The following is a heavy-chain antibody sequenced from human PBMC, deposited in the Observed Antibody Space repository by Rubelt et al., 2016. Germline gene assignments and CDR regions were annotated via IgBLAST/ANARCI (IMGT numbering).Heavy chain of an antibody. Sequence: GWIRQPPGKGLEWIGSIYYSGSTYYNPSLKSRLTISVDTSNNQFSLKVNSVTAADTAVYYCARRRNSGYDFDYWGQGTLVTVSS. J-gene: IGHJ4*02. D-gene: IGHD5-12*01. V-gene: IGHV4-39*01. CDR3: ARRRNSGYDFDY. CDR2: IYYSGST.